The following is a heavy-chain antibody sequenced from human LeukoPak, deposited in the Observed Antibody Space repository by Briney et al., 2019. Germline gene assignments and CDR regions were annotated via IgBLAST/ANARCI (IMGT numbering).Heavy chain of an antibody. CDR1: GFTFSSYW. CDR3: ARWPLWFGELLGYFDY. Sequence: GXSLRLSCAAXGFTFSSYWMSWVRQAPGKGREWVAHINQDGSEKYSVDSVKGPFTLSRDNAKNSLYLQMNSLRAEDTAVYYCARWPLWFGELLGYFDYWGQGTLVTVSS. CDR2: INQDGSEK. D-gene: IGHD3-10*01. V-gene: IGHV3-7*01. J-gene: IGHJ4*02.